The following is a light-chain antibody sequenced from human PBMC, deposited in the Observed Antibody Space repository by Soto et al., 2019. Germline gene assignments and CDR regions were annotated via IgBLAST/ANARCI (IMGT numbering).Light chain of an antibody. CDR3: SSFSRSTTLDYV. CDR1: SSDVGGYTY. CDR2: EVS. V-gene: IGLV2-14*01. Sequence: QSVLTQPASVSGSPGQSITISCTGTSSDVGGYTYVSWYQRYPGKAPQLIIYEVSNRPSGVSNRFSGSKSGNTASLTISGLRAEDEADYYCSSFSRSTTLDYVFGTGTKLTVL. J-gene: IGLJ1*01.